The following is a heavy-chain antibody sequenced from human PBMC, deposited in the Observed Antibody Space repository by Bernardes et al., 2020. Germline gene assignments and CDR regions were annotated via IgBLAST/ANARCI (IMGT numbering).Heavy chain of an antibody. CDR1: GFTFRSYA. CDR3: AKREYYDFWSGPIDY. D-gene: IGHD3-3*01. Sequence: GGSLRLSCAASGFTFRSYAMSWVRQAPGKGLEWVSAIVGSGGSTYYADSVKGRFTISRDNSKNTLYLQMNSLRAEDTAVYYCAKREYYDFWSGPIDYWGQGRLVPVSS. J-gene: IGHJ4*02. V-gene: IGHV3-23*01. CDR2: IVGSGGST.